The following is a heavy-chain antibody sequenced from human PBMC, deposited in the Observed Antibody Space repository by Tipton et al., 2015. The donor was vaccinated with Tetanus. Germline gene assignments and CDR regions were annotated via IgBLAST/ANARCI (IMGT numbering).Heavy chain of an antibody. CDR1: GFIFSSYA. J-gene: IGHJ6*02. CDR3: VRVLKGAKCSRSSCYGYGMDV. V-gene: IGHV3-30-3*01. Sequence: SLRLSCAAPGFIFSSYAMHWVRQAPGKGLEWVAVTSHDGHNEYYADSVKGRFTISRDNAKNTLYLQMNSLRAEDTAVYYCVRVLKGAKCSRSSCYGYGMDVWGQGTTVTVSS. CDR2: TSHDGHNE. D-gene: IGHD2-2*01.